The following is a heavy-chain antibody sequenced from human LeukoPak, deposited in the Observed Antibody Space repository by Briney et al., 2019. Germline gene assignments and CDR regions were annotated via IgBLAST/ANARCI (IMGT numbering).Heavy chain of an antibody. D-gene: IGHD3-22*01. CDR1: GGSFSGYF. CDR3: ARTPIYYYDNSGYYN. Sequence: PSETLSLTCAVYGGSFSGYFWSWIRQPPGKGLEWIGYIYYSGSTNYNPSLKSRVTMSVDTSKNQFSLKLSSVTAADTAVYYCARTPIYYYDNSGYYNWGQGTLVTVSS. CDR2: IYYSGST. J-gene: IGHJ4*02. V-gene: IGHV4-59*12.